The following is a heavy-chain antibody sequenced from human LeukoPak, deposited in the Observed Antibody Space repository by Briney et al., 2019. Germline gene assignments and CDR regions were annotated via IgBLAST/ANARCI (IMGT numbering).Heavy chain of an antibody. Sequence: SGGSLRLSCAASGFTVSSNYMSWVRQAPGKGLEWVSIIYSDGSTYYADSVKGRFTISRDNSKNTLYLQMNSLRAEDTAVYYCAKVGGSYYYYMDVWGKGTTVTISS. CDR2: IYSDGST. V-gene: IGHV3-53*01. CDR1: GFTVSSNY. J-gene: IGHJ6*03. CDR3: AKVGGSYYYYMDV.